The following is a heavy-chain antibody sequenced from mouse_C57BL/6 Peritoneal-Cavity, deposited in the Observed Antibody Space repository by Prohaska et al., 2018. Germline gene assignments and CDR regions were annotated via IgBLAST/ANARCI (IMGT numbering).Heavy chain of an antibody. J-gene: IGHJ2*01. CDR2: IDPSDSYN. Sequence: QVQLQQPGAELVMPGASVKLSCKASGYTFTSYWMHWVKQRPGQGLEWIGEIDPSDSYNNYNEKVKGKATCTVDKSSSTAYMQLSSLTSEDSAVYYCARGGHYYGSRGGYWGQGTTLTVSS. CDR3: ARGGHYYGSRGGY. D-gene: IGHD1-1*01. V-gene: IGHV1-69*01. CDR1: GYTFTSYW.